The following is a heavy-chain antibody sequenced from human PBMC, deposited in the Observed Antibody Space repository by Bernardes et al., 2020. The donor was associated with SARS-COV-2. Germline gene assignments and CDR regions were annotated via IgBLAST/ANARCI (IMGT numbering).Heavy chain of an antibody. V-gene: IGHV4-30-2*01. Sequence: SETLSLTCAVSGGSISSGGYSWSWIRQPPGKGLEWIGYIYHSGSTYYNPSLKSRVTISVDRSKNQFSLKLSSVTAADTAVYYCARAFTMVRANWFDPWGQGTLVTVSS. CDR1: GGSISSGGYS. D-gene: IGHD3-10*01. J-gene: IGHJ5*02. CDR2: IYHSGST. CDR3: ARAFTMVRANWFDP.